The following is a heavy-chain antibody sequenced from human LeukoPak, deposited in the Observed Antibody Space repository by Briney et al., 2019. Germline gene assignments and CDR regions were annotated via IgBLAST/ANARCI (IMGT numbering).Heavy chain of an antibody. CDR3: AKSEIPPNYYDSSGYYNY. CDR1: GFTFSSYA. V-gene: IGHV3-23*01. J-gene: IGHJ4*02. Sequence: GGSLRLSCAASGFTFSSYAMSWVRQPPGKGLEWVSAISGSGGSTYYADSVKGRFTIFRDNSKNTLYLQMNSLRAEDTAVYYCAKSEIPPNYYDSSGYYNYWGQGTLVTVSS. CDR2: ISGSGGST. D-gene: IGHD3-22*01.